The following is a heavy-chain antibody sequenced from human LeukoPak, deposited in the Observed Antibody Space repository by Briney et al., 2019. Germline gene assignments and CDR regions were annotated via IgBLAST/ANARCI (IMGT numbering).Heavy chain of an antibody. V-gene: IGHV1-24*01. J-gene: IGHJ4*02. CDR2: FDPEDGET. CDR1: GYTLTELS. CDR3: ATGGVLAVADPPGVDY. Sequence: ASVTVSCKVSGYTLTELSMHWVRQAPGKGLEWMGGFDPEDGETIYAQKFQGRVTMTEDTSTDTAHMELSSLRSEDTAVYYCATGGVLAVADPPGVDYWGQGTLVTVSS. D-gene: IGHD6-19*01.